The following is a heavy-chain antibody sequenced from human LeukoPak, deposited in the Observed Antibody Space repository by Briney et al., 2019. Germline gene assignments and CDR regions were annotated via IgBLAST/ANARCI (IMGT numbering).Heavy chain of an antibody. D-gene: IGHD2-21*01. V-gene: IGHV4-30-2*01. CDR2: IYHDGST. CDR3: VGGSCGVNCPGFNWFDP. J-gene: IGHJ5*02. CDR1: GGSISSGGHY. Sequence: PXQTXXLTCTVSGGSISSGGHYWSWXRQPPXXGLEWIGYIYHDGSTYYNPSLKSRVTIAVDTSRNQFSLDLTFVTATDTAVYYCVGGSCGVNCPGFNWFDPWGQGTLVTVSS.